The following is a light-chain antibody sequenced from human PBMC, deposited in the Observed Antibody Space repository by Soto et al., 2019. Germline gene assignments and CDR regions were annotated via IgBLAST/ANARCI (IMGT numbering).Light chain of an antibody. Sequence: DIQLTQSPSFLSASVGDRVTITCRVSQGISSYLAWYQQKPGKAPKLLIYAASTLQSGVPSRFSGSGSGTEFTLTISSLQPEDFATYYCQQLNSYPRTFGQGTKLEIK. J-gene: IGKJ2*01. V-gene: IGKV1-9*01. CDR1: QGISSY. CDR3: QQLNSYPRT. CDR2: AAS.